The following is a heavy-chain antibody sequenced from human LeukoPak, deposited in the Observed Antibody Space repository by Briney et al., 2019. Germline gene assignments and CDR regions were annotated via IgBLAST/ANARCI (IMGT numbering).Heavy chain of an antibody. J-gene: IGHJ5*02. D-gene: IGHD3-22*01. V-gene: IGHV4-61*02. Sequence: SQTLSLTCSVSGDSISSGSYYWSWIRQPAGKGLEWIGRIYTSGSTNYIPSLKSRLTISVDTSKKQFSLKLSSVTAADTAVYYCAREKIGYYDGSGRGWFDPWGQGTLVTVSS. CDR2: IYTSGST. CDR1: GDSISSGSYY. CDR3: AREKIGYYDGSGRGWFDP.